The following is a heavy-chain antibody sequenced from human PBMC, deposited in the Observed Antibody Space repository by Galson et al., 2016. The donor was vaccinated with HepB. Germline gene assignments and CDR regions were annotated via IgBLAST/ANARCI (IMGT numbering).Heavy chain of an antibody. Sequence: SVKVSCKASGYTFANYYMHWVRQAPGQGLEWMGIIHSSGGSTSYAQNFQGSFTMTRDTSTSTVYMELSSLRSEDSAVYYCARDRRYCSGASCYYYFDYWGQGTLVTVSS. CDR3: ARDRRYCSGASCYYYFDY. V-gene: IGHV1-46*01. J-gene: IGHJ4*02. CDR2: IHSSGGST. D-gene: IGHD2-15*01. CDR1: GYTFANYY.